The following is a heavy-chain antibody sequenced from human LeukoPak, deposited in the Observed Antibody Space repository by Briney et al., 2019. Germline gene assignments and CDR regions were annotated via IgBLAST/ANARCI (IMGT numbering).Heavy chain of an antibody. V-gene: IGHV4-39*07. CDR2: IYYSGST. J-gene: IGHJ6*03. CDR1: GGFISSSTSY. Sequence: PSETLSLTCTVSGGFISSSTSYWGWIRQPPGKGLEWIGDIYYSGSTYSHPSLKSRVTISVDTSKNQFSLKLSSVTAADTAVYYCATRSEITMVRGVIILPLGDYYYMDVWGKGTTVTVSS. CDR3: ATRSEITMVRGVIILPLGDYYYMDV. D-gene: IGHD3-10*01.